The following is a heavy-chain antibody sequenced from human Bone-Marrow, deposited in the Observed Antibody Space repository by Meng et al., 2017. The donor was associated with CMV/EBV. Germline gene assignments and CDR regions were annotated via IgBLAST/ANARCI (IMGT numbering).Heavy chain of an antibody. D-gene: IGHD1-26*01. CDR2: IKQDGSEK. V-gene: IGHV3-7*01. CDR3: RGSYQRSDY. Sequence: GESLKISCAASGFTFSSYWMSWVRQAPGKGLEWVANIKQDGSEKYYVDSVKGRFTISRDNAKNSLYLQMNSLRAEDTAVYYCRGSYQRSDYWGQGKLVNVSS. CDR1: GFTFSSYW. J-gene: IGHJ4*02.